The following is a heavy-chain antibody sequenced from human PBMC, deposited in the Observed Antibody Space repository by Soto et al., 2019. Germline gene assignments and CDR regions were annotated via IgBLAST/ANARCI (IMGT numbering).Heavy chain of an antibody. CDR3: AGRIVGADYYGMDV. J-gene: IGHJ6*02. Sequence: SETLSLTCTVSGGSISSYYLSWIRQPAGKGLEWIGRIYTSGSTNYNPSLKSRVTMSVDTSKNQFSLKLSSVTAADTAVYYCAGRIVGADYYGMDVWGQGTTVTVYS. CDR1: GGSISSYY. D-gene: IGHD1-26*01. CDR2: IYTSGST. V-gene: IGHV4-4*07.